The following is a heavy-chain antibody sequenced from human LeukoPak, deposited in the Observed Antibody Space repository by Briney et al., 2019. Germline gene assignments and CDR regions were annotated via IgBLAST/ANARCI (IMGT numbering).Heavy chain of an antibody. CDR3: ARGPIIDIAIIPAADEYYYMDV. D-gene: IGHD2-2*01. CDR2: ISAYNGNT. Sequence: ASVKVSCKASGGTFSSYAISWVRQAPGQGLEWMGWISAYNGNTNYAQKVQGRVTMTTDASTTTAYMELRSLRPDDTAVYYCARGPIIDIAIIPAADEYYYMDVWGKGTTVTVSS. V-gene: IGHV1-18*01. CDR1: GGTFSSYA. J-gene: IGHJ6*03.